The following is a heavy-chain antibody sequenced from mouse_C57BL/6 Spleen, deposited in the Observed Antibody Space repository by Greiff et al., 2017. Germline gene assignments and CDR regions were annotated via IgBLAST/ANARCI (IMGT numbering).Heavy chain of an antibody. CDR1: GYTFTSYW. CDR3: ARSVGSPVGAALDY. V-gene: IGHV1-69*01. Sequence: QVQLQQPGAELVMPGASVKLSCKASGYTFTSYWMHWVKQRPGQGLEWIGEIDPSDSYTNYNQKFKGKSTLTVDTSSSTAYMQLSSLTSEDSAGYYCARSVGSPVGAALDYWGQGTTLTVSS. J-gene: IGHJ2*01. D-gene: IGHD1-1*01. CDR2: IDPSDSYT.